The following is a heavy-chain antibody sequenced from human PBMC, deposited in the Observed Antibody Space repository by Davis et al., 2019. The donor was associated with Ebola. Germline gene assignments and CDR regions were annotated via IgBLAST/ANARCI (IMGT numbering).Heavy chain of an antibody. V-gene: IGHV3-21*01. J-gene: IGHJ4*02. CDR2: IISSSSYI. CDR3: ARGDYDFWSGYYTVGY. D-gene: IGHD3-3*01. CDR1: GFTFSSYS. Sequence: GGSLRLSCAASGFTFSSYSMNWVRQAPGKGLEWVSSIISSSSYIYYADSVKGRFTISRDNAKNSLYLQMNSLRAEGTAVYYCARGDYDFWSGYYTVGYWGQGTLVTVSS.